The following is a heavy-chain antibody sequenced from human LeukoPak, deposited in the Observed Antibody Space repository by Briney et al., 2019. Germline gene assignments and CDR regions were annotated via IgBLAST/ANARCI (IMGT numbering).Heavy chain of an antibody. CDR2: MNPNSGNT. CDR1: GDTFTSYD. J-gene: IGHJ5*02. Sequence: ASVKVSCKASGDTFTSYDSNWVRQATGQGLEWMGWMNPNSGNTGYAQKFRGRVTMTRDTSISTDYINLSSLRSDATAVYYCARTLSPQLRFLEWLSQDNWFDPWGQGTLVTVSS. V-gene: IGHV1-8*01. CDR3: ARTLSPQLRFLEWLSQDNWFDP. D-gene: IGHD3-3*01.